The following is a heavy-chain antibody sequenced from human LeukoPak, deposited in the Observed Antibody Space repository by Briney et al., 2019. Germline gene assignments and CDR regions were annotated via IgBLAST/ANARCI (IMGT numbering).Heavy chain of an antibody. CDR3: AKLELGIVRWVYFDY. CDR1: GFTFSSYA. V-gene: IGHV3-23*01. Sequence: GGSLRLSCAASGFTFSSYAMSWVRQAPGKGLEWVSAISGGGGSTYYADSVKGRFTISRDNSKNTLYLQMNSLRAEDTAVYYCAKLELGIVRWVYFDYWGQGTLVTVSS. D-gene: IGHD7-27*01. J-gene: IGHJ4*02. CDR2: ISGGGGST.